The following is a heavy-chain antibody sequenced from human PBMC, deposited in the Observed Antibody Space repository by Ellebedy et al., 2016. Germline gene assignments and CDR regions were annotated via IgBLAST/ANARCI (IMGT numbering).Heavy chain of an antibody. V-gene: IGHV4-59*08. Sequence: SETLSLTCTVSGGSISSYYWSWIRQPPGKGLERIGYIFYSGSTNYNPSLKSRVTISLDTSRNQFSLNLSSVTAADTAVYYCAGGGDLYTFDIWGQGTMVTVSS. CDR1: GGSISSYY. CDR2: IFYSGST. D-gene: IGHD3-10*01. CDR3: AGGGDLYTFDI. J-gene: IGHJ3*02.